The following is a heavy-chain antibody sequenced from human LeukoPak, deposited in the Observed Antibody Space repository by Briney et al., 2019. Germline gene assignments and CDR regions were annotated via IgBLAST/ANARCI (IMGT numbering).Heavy chain of an antibody. CDR3: ARLSFLGVAHPSY. CDR1: GYSISSGYY. V-gene: IGHV4-38-2*01. J-gene: IGHJ4*02. D-gene: IGHD3-3*01. Sequence: PSETLSLTCAVSGYSISSGYYWGWIRQPPGKGLEWIGSIYYSGSTYYNPSLKSRVTISVDTSKNQFSLKLSSVTAADTAVYYCARLSFLGVAHPSYWGQGTLVTVSS. CDR2: IYYSGST.